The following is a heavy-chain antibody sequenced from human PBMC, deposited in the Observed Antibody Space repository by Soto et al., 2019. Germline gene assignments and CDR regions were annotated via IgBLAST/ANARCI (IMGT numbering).Heavy chain of an antibody. CDR1: GFTFSSYA. J-gene: IGHJ4*02. CDR3: AKVGDILTGYYRGLGEFDY. Sequence: PGGSLRLSCAASGFTFSSYAMSWVRQAPGKGLDWVSAISGSGGSTYYADSVKGRFTISRDNSKNTLYLQMNSLRAEDTAVYYCAKVGDILTGYYRGLGEFDYWGQGTLVTVSS. CDR2: ISGSGGST. V-gene: IGHV3-23*01. D-gene: IGHD3-9*01.